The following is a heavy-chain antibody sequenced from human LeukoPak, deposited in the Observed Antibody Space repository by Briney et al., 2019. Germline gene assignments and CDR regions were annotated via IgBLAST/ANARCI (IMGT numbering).Heavy chain of an antibody. CDR3: GAYGRGGYSSSWGDY. V-gene: IGHV1-69*13. Sequence: SVKVSCKASGGTFSSYAISWVRQAPGQGLEWMGGIIPIFGTANYAQKFQGRVTITADESTSTAYLELSSLRSEDTAVYYCGAYGRGGYSSSWGDYWGQGTLVTVSS. D-gene: IGHD6-13*01. CDR1: GGTFSSYA. CDR2: IIPIFGTA. J-gene: IGHJ4*02.